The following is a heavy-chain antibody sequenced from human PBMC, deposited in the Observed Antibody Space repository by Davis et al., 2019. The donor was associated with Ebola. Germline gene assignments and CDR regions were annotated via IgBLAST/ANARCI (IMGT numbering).Heavy chain of an antibody. J-gene: IGHJ4*02. CDR1: GYTFTGYY. Sequence: ASVKVSCKASGYTFTGYYMHWVRQAPGQGLEWMGWINPNSGGTNYAQKFQGRVTMTRDTSISTAYMELSRLRSDDTAVYYCARVPAGYSSGWVDYWGQGTLVTVSS. D-gene: IGHD6-19*01. V-gene: IGHV1-2*02. CDR2: INPNSGGT. CDR3: ARVPAGYSSGWVDY.